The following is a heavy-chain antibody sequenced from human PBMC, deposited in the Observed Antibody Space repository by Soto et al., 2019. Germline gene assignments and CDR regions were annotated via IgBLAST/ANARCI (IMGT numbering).Heavy chain of an antibody. V-gene: IGHV1-8*01. J-gene: IGHJ5*02. Sequence: ASVKVSCKASGYTFTSYDINWVRQATGQGLEWMGWMNPNSGNTGYAQKFQGRVTMTRNTSISTAYMELSSLRSEDTAVYYCAREGRYCSSTSCYRYNWFDPWGQGTLVTVSS. CDR3: AREGRYCSSTSCYRYNWFDP. CDR2: MNPNSGNT. CDR1: GYTFTSYD. D-gene: IGHD2-2*01.